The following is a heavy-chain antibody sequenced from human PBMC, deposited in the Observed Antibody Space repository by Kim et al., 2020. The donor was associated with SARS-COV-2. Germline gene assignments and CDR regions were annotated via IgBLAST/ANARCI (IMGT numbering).Heavy chain of an antibody. D-gene: IGHD3-9*01. Sequence: ASVKVSCKVSGYTLTELSMHWVRQAPGKGLEWMGGFDPEDGETIYAQKFQGRVTMTEDTSTDTAYMELSSLRSEDTAVYYCATSLRYFDWFDPYDAFDIWGQGTMVTVSS. J-gene: IGHJ3*02. V-gene: IGHV1-24*01. CDR2: FDPEDGET. CDR1: GYTLTELS. CDR3: ATSLRYFDWFDPYDAFDI.